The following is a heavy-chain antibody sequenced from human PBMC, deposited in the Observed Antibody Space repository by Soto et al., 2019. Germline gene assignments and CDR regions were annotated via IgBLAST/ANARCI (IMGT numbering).Heavy chain of an antibody. CDR3: AKGKILGYCSGGSCRYYFDY. D-gene: IGHD2-15*01. CDR1: GFTFSSYG. V-gene: IGHV3-30*18. Sequence: GGSLRLSCAASGFTFSSYGMHWVRQAPGKGLEWVAAISYDGSNEYYADSVKGRFSISRDNSKNTLYLQMNSLRAEDTAVYYCAKGKILGYCSGGSCRYYFDYWGQGTLVTVSS. J-gene: IGHJ4*02. CDR2: ISYDGSNE.